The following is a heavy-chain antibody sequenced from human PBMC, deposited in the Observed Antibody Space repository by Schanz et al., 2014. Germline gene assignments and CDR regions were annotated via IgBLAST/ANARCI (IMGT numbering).Heavy chain of an antibody. CDR3: AKARRKSNCSGGRCFHYSYYGMDV. Sequence: QVQLVESGGGVVQPGRSLRLSCAAYGFTLSSYAMHWVRQAPGKGLEWVSYICSSGNTIYYADSVKGRFTISRDNSENTLYLQMNSLRAEDTAVYYCAKARRKSNCSGGRCFHYSYYGMDVWGQGTTVTVSS. V-gene: IGHV3-NL1*01. CDR1: GFTLSSYA. D-gene: IGHD2-15*01. CDR2: ICSSGNTI. J-gene: IGHJ6*02.